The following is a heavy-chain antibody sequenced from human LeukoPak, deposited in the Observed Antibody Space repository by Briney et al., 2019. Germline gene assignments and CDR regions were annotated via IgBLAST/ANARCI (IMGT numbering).Heavy chain of an antibody. V-gene: IGHV4-39*01. D-gene: IGHD5-18*01. J-gene: IGHJ4*02. Sequence: SETLSLTCTVSGGSISSSSYYWGWIRQPSGKGLEWIGSIYYSGSTYYNPSLKGRVTISVDTSKNQFSLKLSSVTAADTAVYYCARLWIQLWPFDYWGQGTLVTVSS. CDR3: ARLWIQLWPFDY. CDR1: GGSISSSSYY. CDR2: IYYSGST.